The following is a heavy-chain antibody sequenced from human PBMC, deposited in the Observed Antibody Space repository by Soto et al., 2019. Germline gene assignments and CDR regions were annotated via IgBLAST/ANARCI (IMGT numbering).Heavy chain of an antibody. CDR1: GGSISSGGYY. CDR2: IYYSGST. V-gene: IGHV4-31*03. J-gene: IGHJ3*02. D-gene: IGHD1-20*01. CDR3: AREPITYNWNDVRFAFDI. Sequence: QVQLQESGPGLVKPSQTLSLTCTVSGGSISSGGYYWSWIRQHPGKGLEWIGYIYYSGSTYYNPSLKSRVTISVDTSKNQFSLKLSSVTAADTAVYYCAREPITYNWNDVRFAFDIWGQGTMVTVSS.